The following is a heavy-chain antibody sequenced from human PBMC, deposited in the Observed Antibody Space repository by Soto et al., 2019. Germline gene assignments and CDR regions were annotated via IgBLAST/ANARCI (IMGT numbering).Heavy chain of an antibody. CDR2: INHSGTT. CDR1: RGSFSGFY. Sequence: QVQLQQWGAGLLKPSETLALTCGVYRGSFSGFYWSWVRQTPGGGLEWIGEINHSGTTNYNPSFQKRVTISVDKSTNNFSLKITSVTAADAAVYYCARGRGYVYGSNFYGLDVWGPGTTVTVSS. CDR3: ARGRGYVYGSNFYGLDV. J-gene: IGHJ6*02. V-gene: IGHV4-34*01. D-gene: IGHD6-25*01.